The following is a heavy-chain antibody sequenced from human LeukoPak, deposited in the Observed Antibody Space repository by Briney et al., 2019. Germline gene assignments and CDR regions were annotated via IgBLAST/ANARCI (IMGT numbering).Heavy chain of an antibody. V-gene: IGHV1-2*02. Sequence: ASVKVSCKASGYTFTGYYMHWVRQAPGQGLEWMGWINPNSGGTNYAQKFQGRVTMTRDTSISTAYMELSRLRSDDTAVYYCARVPQTDYYGSYSFDYWGQGTLVTVSS. J-gene: IGHJ4*02. CDR2: INPNSGGT. CDR1: GYTFTGYY. CDR3: ARVPQTDYYGSYSFDY. D-gene: IGHD3-10*01.